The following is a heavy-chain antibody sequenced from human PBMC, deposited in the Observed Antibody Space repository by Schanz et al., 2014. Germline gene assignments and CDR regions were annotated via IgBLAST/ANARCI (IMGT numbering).Heavy chain of an antibody. D-gene: IGHD3-22*01. CDR3: ARSNYYDNSDYYNAVDY. V-gene: IGHV1-69*02. Sequence: QVQLVQSGPEVKKPGSSVKVSCKASGGTFSSYSISWVRQAPGQGLEWMGRIIPILGIANYAQKFQGRVTNTADKSTSTAYMDLSSLRPEDTAVYYCARSNYYDNSDYYNAVDYWGQGTLVTVSS. CDR2: IIPILGIA. J-gene: IGHJ4*02. CDR1: GGTFSSYS.